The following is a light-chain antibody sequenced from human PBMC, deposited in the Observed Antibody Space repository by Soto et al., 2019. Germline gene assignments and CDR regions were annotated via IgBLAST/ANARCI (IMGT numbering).Light chain of an antibody. CDR1: SSDIGSYNH. CDR2: EVS. CDR3: SSYTSGNTLL. V-gene: IGLV2-14*01. Sequence: QSALTQPASVSGSPGQSITISCTGTSSDIGSYNHVSWYQHHPGKAPKLIVYEVSNRPSGVSNRFSGSKSGKTASLTISGLQAEDEADDYCSSYTSGNTLLFGGGTKLTVL. J-gene: IGLJ2*01.